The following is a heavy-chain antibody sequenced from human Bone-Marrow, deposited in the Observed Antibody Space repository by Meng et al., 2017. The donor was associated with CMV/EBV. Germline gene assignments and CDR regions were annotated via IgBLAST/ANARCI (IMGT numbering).Heavy chain of an antibody. CDR1: GFSFGDVY. Sequence: GESLKISCGASGFSFGDVYMTWIRRAPGRGLEWLSSISSSGGTIYSADSVKGRFTISRDNAHNSLYLQMTSLGAEDTAVYYCARQKVPGYCSSTSCHGYYYYGMDVWGQGTTVTVSS. V-gene: IGHV3-11*04. J-gene: IGHJ6*02. CDR2: ISSSGGTI. CDR3: ARQKVPGYCSSTSCHGYYYYGMDV. D-gene: IGHD2-2*01.